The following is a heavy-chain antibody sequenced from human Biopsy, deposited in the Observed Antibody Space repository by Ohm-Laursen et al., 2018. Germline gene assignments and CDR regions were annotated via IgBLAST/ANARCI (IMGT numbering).Heavy chain of an antibody. Sequence: SSVKVSCKVSGYSVTELSMHWVRQAPGQGLEWVGGFAPENGRIVYSQKFQGRVTMTEDTSTNTAYMEVWRLRSDDTAVYYCAADINVWNVNYWGQGTQVIVSS. D-gene: IGHD1-1*01. CDR3: AADINVWNVNY. CDR1: GYSVTELS. J-gene: IGHJ4*02. V-gene: IGHV1-24*01. CDR2: FAPENGRI.